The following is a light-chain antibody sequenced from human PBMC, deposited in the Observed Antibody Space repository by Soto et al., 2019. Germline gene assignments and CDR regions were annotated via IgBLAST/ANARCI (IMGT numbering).Light chain of an antibody. CDR1: QSVSRY. CDR3: QQYSTWPPRYT. Sequence: EIVMTPSPATLSVPPGVRATLSCRASQSVSRYLAWYQERPCQPPRLLIYRASTRATGTPARFSGSGSGTECSLTISSLQSEDFAVYYCQQYSTWPPRYTFGQGTKVEI. CDR2: RAS. V-gene: IGKV3-15*01. J-gene: IGKJ2*01.